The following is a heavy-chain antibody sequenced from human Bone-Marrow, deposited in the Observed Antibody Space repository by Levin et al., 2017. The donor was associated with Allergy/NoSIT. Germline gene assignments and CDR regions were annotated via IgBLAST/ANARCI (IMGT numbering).Heavy chain of an antibody. V-gene: IGHV1-3*01. CDR1: GYTFTSYA. J-gene: IGHJ4*02. Sequence: VASVKVSCKASGYTFTSYAMHWVRQAPGQRLEWMGWINAGNGNTKYSQKFQGRVTITRDTSASTAYMELSSLRSEDTAVYYCARGSSDSGYEYDGGFDYWGQGTLVTVSS. D-gene: IGHD5-12*01. CDR2: INAGNGNT. CDR3: ARGSSDSGYEYDGGFDY.